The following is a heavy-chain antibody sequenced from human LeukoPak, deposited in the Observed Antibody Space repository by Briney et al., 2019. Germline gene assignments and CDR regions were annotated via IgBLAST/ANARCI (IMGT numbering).Heavy chain of an antibody. CDR3: AREKGVVPAAIRGGYYGMDV. V-gene: IGHV3-7*03. Sequence: GGSLRLSCAASGFTFSSYWMSWVRQAPGKGLEWVANIKQDGSEKYYVDSVKGRFTISRDNAKNSLYLQMNSLRAEDTAVYYCAREKGVVPAAIRGGYYGMDVWGQGTTVTVSS. CDR1: GFTFSSYW. J-gene: IGHJ6*02. CDR2: IKQDGSEK. D-gene: IGHD2-2*02.